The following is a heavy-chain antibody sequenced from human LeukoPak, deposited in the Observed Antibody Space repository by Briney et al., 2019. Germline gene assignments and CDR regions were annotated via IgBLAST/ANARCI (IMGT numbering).Heavy chain of an antibody. CDR2: IYYSGST. Sequence: SETLSLTCTVSGGSISSSSYYWGWLRQPPGKGLEWIGSIYYSGSTYYNPSLKSRVTISVDTSKNQFSLKLSSVTAADTAVYYCARNGRRDGYNSYYFDYWGQGTLVTVSS. D-gene: IGHD5-24*01. CDR3: ARNGRRDGYNSYYFDY. J-gene: IGHJ4*02. CDR1: GGSISSSSYY. V-gene: IGHV4-39*01.